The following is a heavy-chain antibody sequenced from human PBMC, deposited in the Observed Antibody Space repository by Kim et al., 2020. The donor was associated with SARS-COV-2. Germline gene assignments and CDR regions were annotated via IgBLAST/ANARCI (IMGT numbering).Heavy chain of an antibody. CDR1: GGTFSSYA. CDR2: IIPIFGTA. D-gene: IGHD3-16*01. V-gene: IGHV1-69*13. CDR3: ARASGLDYGGNNWFDP. Sequence: SVKVSCKASGGTFSSYAISWVRQAPGQGLEWMGGIIPIFGTANYAQKFQGRVTITADESTSTAYMELSSLRSEDTAVYYCARASGLDYGGNNWFDPWGQGTLVTVSS. J-gene: IGHJ5*02.